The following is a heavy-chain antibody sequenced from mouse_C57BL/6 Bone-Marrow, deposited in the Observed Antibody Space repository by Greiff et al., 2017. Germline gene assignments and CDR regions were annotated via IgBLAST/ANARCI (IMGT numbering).Heavy chain of an antibody. Sequence: VHLVESGAELMKPGASVKLSCKATGYTFTGYWIEWVKQRPGHGLEWIGEILPGSGSTNYNEKFKGKATFTADTSSHTAYMQLSSLTTEDSAIYYCARTNYYGSSYPHWYCDVWGTGTTVTVSS. D-gene: IGHD1-1*01. V-gene: IGHV1-9*01. J-gene: IGHJ1*03. CDR2: ILPGSGST. CDR3: ARTNYYGSSYPHWYCDV. CDR1: GYTFTGYW.